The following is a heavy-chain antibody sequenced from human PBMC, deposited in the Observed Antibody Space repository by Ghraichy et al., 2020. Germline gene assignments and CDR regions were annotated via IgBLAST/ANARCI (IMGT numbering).Heavy chain of an antibody. Sequence: GSLRLSCAASGFTFSSYAMSWVRQAPGKGLEWVSAISGGSTYYADSVKGRFTISRDNSKNTLYLQMNSLRAEDTAVYYCAKDAFYNWFDPWGQGTLVTVSS. CDR3: AKDAFYNWFDP. CDR1: GFTFSSYA. V-gene: IGHV3-23*01. D-gene: IGHD3-3*02. J-gene: IGHJ5*02. CDR2: ISGGST.